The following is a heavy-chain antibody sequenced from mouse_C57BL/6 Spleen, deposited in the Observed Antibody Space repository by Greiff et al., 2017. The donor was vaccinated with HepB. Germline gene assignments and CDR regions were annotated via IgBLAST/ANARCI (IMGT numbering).Heavy chain of an antibody. CDR2: ISGGGGNT. V-gene: IGHV5-9*01. CDR1: GFTFSSYT. Sequence: EVKVVESGGGLVKPGGSLKLSCAASGFTFSSYTMSWVRQTPEKRLEWVATISGGGGNTYYPDSVKGRFTISRDNAKNTLYLQMSSLRSEDTALYYCARHDYDWFAYWGQGTLVTVSA. CDR3: ARHDYDWFAY. D-gene: IGHD2-4*01. J-gene: IGHJ3*01.